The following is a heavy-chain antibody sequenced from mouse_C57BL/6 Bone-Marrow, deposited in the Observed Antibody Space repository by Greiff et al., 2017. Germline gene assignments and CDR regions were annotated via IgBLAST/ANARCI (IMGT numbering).Heavy chain of an antibody. D-gene: IGHD4-1*01. CDR3: ARLGYYFDY. CDR2: IYPGDGDT. J-gene: IGHJ2*01. V-gene: IGHV1-82*01. CDR1: GYAFSSSW. Sequence: QVQLKQSGPELVKPGASVKISCKASGYAFSSSWMNWVKQRPGKGLEWIGRIYPGDGDTNYNGKFKGKATLTADKSSSTAYRQLSRLTSEDSAVYFCARLGYYFDYWGQGTTRTVSS.